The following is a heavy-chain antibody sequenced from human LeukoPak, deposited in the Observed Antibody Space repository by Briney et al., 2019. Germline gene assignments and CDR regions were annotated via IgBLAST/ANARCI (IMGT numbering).Heavy chain of an antibody. CDR1: GFTFSSYA. CDR3: AKGDYNGSGSYFPTDY. V-gene: IGHV3-23*01. J-gene: IGHJ4*02. CDR2: ISGSGGST. D-gene: IGHD3-10*01. Sequence: GGSLRLSCAASGFTFSSYAMSWVRQAPGKGLEWVSAISGSGGSTYHADSVKGRFTISRDNSKNTLYLQMNSLRAEDTAVYYCAKGDYNGSGSYFPTDYWGQGTLVTVSS.